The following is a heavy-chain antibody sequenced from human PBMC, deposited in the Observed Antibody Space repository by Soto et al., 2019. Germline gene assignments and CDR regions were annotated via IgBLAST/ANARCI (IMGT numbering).Heavy chain of an antibody. CDR3: ATAPIVGATRGSAFDI. J-gene: IGHJ3*02. D-gene: IGHD1-26*01. V-gene: IGHV1-24*01. Sequence: ASVKVSCKVSGYTLTELSMYWVRQAPGKGLEWMGGFDPEDGETIYAQKFQGRVTMTEDTSTDTAYMELSSLRSEDTAVYYCATAPIVGATRGSAFDIWGQGTMVTVSS. CDR1: GYTLTELS. CDR2: FDPEDGET.